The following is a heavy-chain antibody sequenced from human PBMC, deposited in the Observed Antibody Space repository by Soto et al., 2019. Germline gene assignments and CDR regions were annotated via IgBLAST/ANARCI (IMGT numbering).Heavy chain of an antibody. D-gene: IGHD3-22*01. CDR3: ASSGYYYRFDY. Sequence: PSETLSLTCAVYGGSFSGYYWSWIRQAPGKGLEWIGEIDRRGSTNYNPSLRSRVTISVDTSKNQFSLKLSSVTAADTAVYYCASSGYYYRFDYWGQGTLVTVSS. V-gene: IGHV4-34*01. CDR2: IDRRGST. CDR1: GGSFSGYY. J-gene: IGHJ4*02.